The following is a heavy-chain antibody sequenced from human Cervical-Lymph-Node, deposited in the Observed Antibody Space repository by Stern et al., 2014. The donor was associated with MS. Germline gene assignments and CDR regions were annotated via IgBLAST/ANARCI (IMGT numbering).Heavy chain of an antibody. Sequence: QVQLVQSGAEVKKPGASVKVSCKSSGYTFSTYGISWVRQAPGQGLEWMGWISGYNDNTNYVEKFQGRVTMTTDTSTSTAYMELRSLRPDDTAVYYCARDPRIAVVGTGGGFDPWGQGTLVTVSS. CDR3: ARDPRIAVVGTGGGFDP. CDR2: ISGYNDNT. CDR1: GYTFSTYG. J-gene: IGHJ5*02. V-gene: IGHV1-18*01. D-gene: IGHD6-19*01.